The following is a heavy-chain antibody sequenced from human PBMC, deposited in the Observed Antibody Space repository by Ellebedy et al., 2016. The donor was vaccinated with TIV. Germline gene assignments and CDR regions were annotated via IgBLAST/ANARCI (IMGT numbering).Heavy chain of an antibody. D-gene: IGHD6-13*01. J-gene: IGHJ4*02. Sequence: PGGSLRLSCAASGFTFSTYWMSWVRQAPGKGLEWVAFLRSDGNNRYYTDSVEGRFTISRDNSKNILYLQTSSLRAEDTAVYYCARDRWPYFFDCWGQGTLVTVSS. CDR2: LRSDGNNR. V-gene: IGHV3-30*02. CDR1: GFTFSTYW. CDR3: ARDRWPYFFDC.